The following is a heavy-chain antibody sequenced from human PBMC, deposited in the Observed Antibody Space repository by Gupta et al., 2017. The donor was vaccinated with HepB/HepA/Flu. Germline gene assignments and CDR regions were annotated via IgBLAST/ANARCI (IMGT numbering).Heavy chain of an antibody. V-gene: IGHV3-7*01. J-gene: IGHJ4*02. CDR2: IKQDGSEK. CDR1: GFTFPPCG. Sequence: EVQLVVSGGGVVQPGGSLRLSCASAGFTFPPCGLTWTRQAPGKGLEWVANIKQDGSEKYYVDSVKGRFTLSRDNAKNSLYLQMNSLGAEDTAVYYCARHSGTYFDYWGQGTLVTVSS. D-gene: IGHD1-26*01. CDR3: ARHSGTYFDY.